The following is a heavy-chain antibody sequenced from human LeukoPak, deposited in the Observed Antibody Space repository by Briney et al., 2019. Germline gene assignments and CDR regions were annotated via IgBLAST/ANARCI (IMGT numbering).Heavy chain of an antibody. J-gene: IGHJ6*02. D-gene: IGHD3-10*01. CDR2: IYYSGST. CDR1: GGSISSYY. CDR3: ARYGSGSYSFGMDV. Sequence: PSETLSLTCTVSGGSISSYYSSWIRQPPRKGLEWIGYIYYSGSTNYNPSPKSRVTISVDTSKNQFSLKLSSVTAADTAVYYCARYGSGSYSFGMDVWGQGTTVTVSS. V-gene: IGHV4-59*08.